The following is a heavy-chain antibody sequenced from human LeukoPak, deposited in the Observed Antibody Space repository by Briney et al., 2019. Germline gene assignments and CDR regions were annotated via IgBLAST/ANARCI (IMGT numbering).Heavy chain of an antibody. D-gene: IGHD5-18*01. Sequence: SETLSLTCSVSGDSISTYHWNWIRKPPGKGPEWIGYMQSTGISKYNPSLKSRVNIFVDTSKNQFVLNLRSVTAADTAVYYCARDKRHSYGRYFDPWGQGMPVTVSS. CDR2: MQSTGIS. CDR1: GDSISTYH. CDR3: ARDKRHSYGRYFDP. J-gene: IGHJ4*02. V-gene: IGHV4-59*01.